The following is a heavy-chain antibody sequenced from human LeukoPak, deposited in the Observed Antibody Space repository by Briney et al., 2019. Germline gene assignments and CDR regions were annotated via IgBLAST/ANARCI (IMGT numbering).Heavy chain of an antibody. Sequence: SGTLSLTCAVSGGSISSSNWWSWVRQPPGKGLEWIGEIYHSGSTNYNPSLKSRVTISVDKSKNQFSLKLSSVTAADTAVYYCASEAKKYYYDSSGYSYFDYWGQGTLVTVSS. CDR2: IYHSGST. CDR3: ASEAKKYYYDSSGYSYFDY. V-gene: IGHV4-4*02. D-gene: IGHD3-22*01. J-gene: IGHJ4*02. CDR1: GGSISSSNW.